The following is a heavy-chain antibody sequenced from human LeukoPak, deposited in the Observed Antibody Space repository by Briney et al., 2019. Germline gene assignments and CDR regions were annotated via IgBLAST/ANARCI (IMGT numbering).Heavy chain of an antibody. CDR2: ISGSGGST. J-gene: IGHJ4*02. V-gene: IGHV3-23*01. Sequence: GGSLRLSCAASGFTFSSYAMSWVRQAPGKGLEWVSAISGSGGSTYYADSVKGRFTISRDNSKNTLYLQMNSLRAEDTAVYYCAKGSRHACDYWYYLDYWGQGSLVTVSS. CDR1: GFTFSSYA. CDR3: AKGSRHACDYWYYLDY. D-gene: IGHD4-17*01.